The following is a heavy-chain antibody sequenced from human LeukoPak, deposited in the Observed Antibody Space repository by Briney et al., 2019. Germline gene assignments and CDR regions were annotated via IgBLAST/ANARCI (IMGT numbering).Heavy chain of an antibody. Sequence: SETLSLTCTVSGGSISSGDYYWSWIRQPPGKGLEWIGYSYYSGSTYYNPSLKSRVTISVDTSKNQFSLKLSSVTAADTAVYYCARQTYYDSCGHGICFDYWGQGTLVTVSS. CDR1: GGSISSGDYY. CDR2: SYYSGST. D-gene: IGHD3-22*01. CDR3: ARQTYYDSCGHGICFDY. J-gene: IGHJ4*02. V-gene: IGHV4-30-4*01.